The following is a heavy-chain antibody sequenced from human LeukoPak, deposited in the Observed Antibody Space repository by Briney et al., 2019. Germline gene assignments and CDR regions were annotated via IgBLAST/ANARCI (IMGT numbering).Heavy chain of an antibody. Sequence: SETLSLTCAVYGGSFSGCYWSWIRQPPGKGLEWIGEINHSGSTNYNPSLKSRVTISVDTSKNQFSLKLSSVTAADTAVYYCARVVRGYSYGSWYFDYWGQGTLVTVSS. CDR3: ARVVRGYSYGSWYFDY. D-gene: IGHD5-18*01. V-gene: IGHV4-34*01. CDR2: INHSGST. J-gene: IGHJ4*02. CDR1: GGSFSGCY.